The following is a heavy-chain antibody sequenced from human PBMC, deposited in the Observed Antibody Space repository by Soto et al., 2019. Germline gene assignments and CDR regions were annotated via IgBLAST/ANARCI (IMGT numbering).Heavy chain of an antibody. V-gene: IGHV1-8*01. Sequence: ASVEVSCKASGYTFTSYDINWVRQATLQVLEWMGWMNPNSGNTGYAQKFQGRVTMTRNTSISTAYMELNSLRAEDTAVHYCARGLGYCSSTSCYIWFDYWGQGTLVTVSS. J-gene: IGHJ4*02. CDR3: ARGLGYCSSTSCYIWFDY. CDR1: GYTFTSYD. D-gene: IGHD2-2*02. CDR2: MNPNSGNT.